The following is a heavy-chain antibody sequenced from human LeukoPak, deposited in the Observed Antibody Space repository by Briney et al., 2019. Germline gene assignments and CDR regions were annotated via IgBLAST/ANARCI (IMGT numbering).Heavy chain of an antibody. CDR1: GFTFSDHY. D-gene: IGHD2-21*01. J-gene: IGHJ6*02. V-gene: IGHV3-72*01. Sequence: PGGSLRLSCAASGFTFSDHYMDWVRQAPGKGLEWVGCIRNKANSYTTEYAASVRGRFTISRDDSRNSLYLQMNSLKTEDTAVYYCARGHRGMGVWGQGTTVTVSS. CDR2: IRNKANSYTT. CDR3: ARGHRGMGV.